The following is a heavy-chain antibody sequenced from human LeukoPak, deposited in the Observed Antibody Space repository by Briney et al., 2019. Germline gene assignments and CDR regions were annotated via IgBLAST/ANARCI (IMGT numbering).Heavy chain of an antibody. D-gene: IGHD3-10*01. Sequence: SETLSLTCTVSGASISHYYWSWIRQPPGKGLEWIGEINHSGSTNYNPSLKSRVTISVDTSKNQFSLKLSSVTAADTAVYYCARGLGYYGSGKLVGTWFDPWGQGTLVTVSS. J-gene: IGHJ5*02. CDR3: ARGLGYYGSGKLVGTWFDP. CDR1: GASISHYY. CDR2: INHSGST. V-gene: IGHV4-34*01.